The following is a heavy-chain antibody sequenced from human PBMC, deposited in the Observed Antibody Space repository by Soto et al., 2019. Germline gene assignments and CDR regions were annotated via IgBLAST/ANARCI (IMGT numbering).Heavy chain of an antibody. V-gene: IGHV4-61*05. J-gene: IGHJ4*02. CDR2: IYYSGST. CDR3: PRMNFDHYCDY. CDR1: GGSISSSSYY. Sequence: PSETLSLTCTVSGGSISSSSYYWGWIRQPPGKGLEWIGYIYYSGSTNYNPSLKSRVTISVDTSKNQFSLKLSSVTAADTAVYYWPRMNFDHYCDYWGQGTLGTVSS.